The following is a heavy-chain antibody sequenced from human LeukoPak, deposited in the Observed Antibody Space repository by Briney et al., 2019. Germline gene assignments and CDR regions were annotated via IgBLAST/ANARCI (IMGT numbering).Heavy chain of an antibody. V-gene: IGHV6-1*01. Sequence: SQTLSLTCAISGDSVSSNSAAWPWVRQSPSRGLEWLGRTYYRPKWYSDYAVSVKSRITIIPDTSKNQFSLQLNSVTPEDTAVYYCARDGTVAATTPFDCWGQGTLVTVSS. CDR1: GDSVSSNSAA. D-gene: IGHD1-26*01. CDR2: TYYRPKWYS. CDR3: ARDGTVAATTPFDC. J-gene: IGHJ4*02.